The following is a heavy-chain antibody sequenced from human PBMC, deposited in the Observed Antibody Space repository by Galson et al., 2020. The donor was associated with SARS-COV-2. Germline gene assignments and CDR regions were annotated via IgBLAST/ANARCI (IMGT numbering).Heavy chain of an antibody. CDR2: IDPKTCAT. J-gene: IGHJ4*02. D-gene: IGHD3-16*01. V-gene: IGHV1-2*04. CDR1: GYTFSGNF. CDR3: ARGKADDSGQYFIGHDY. Sequence: ASVKVSCKASGYTFSGNFIHWVRQAPGQGLEWMGYIDPKTCATTYAQKFQGSVTLTSDTSISTVYMELNRLTSGDTAVYFCARGKADDSGQYFIGHDYWGQGTLVTVSS.